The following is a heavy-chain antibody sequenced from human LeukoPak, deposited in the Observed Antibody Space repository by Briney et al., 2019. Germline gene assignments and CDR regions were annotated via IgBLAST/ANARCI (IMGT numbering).Heavy chain of an antibody. CDR1: GFTFSDYS. D-gene: IGHD1-26*01. CDR3: ASSESYRFDY. V-gene: IGHV3-48*02. J-gene: IGHJ4*02. CDR2: ISGGASSI. Sequence: GGSLRLSCVVSGFTFSDYSMNWVRQAPGKGLEWISHISGGASSIYYADSVKGRFTISRDNAKNSLYLQMNSLRDEDTAVYYCASSESYRFDYWGQGTLVTVSS.